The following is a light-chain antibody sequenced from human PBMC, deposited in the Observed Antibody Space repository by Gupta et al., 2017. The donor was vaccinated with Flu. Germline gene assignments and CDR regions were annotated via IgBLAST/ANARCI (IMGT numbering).Light chain of an antibody. CDR1: QRVTSY. J-gene: IGKJ5*01. V-gene: IGKV3-11*01. CDR2: DAS. CDR3: QQRSAWAIT. Sequence: VLTQSPASLSLSPGERSILSCRASQRVTSYLAWYQQKPGQPPRPLIFDASNRAPGVPARFTGSGSETDFTLTITSLEPQDSAVYYCQQRSAWAITFGPGTRLEI.